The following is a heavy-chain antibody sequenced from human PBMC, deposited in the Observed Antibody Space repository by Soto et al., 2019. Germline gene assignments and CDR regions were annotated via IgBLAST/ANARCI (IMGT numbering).Heavy chain of an antibody. V-gene: IGHV4-39*01. Sequence: QLQLQESGPGLVKPSETLSLTCTVSGGSISSSSYYWGWIRQPPGKGLEWIGSIYYSGSTYYNPSLKSRVTISVDTSKNQFSLKLSSVTAADTAVYYCARRAKQRAVANTWHWYFDLWGRGTLVTVSS. CDR1: GGSISSSSYY. CDR2: IYYSGST. CDR3: ARRAKQRAVANTWHWYFDL. J-gene: IGHJ2*01. D-gene: IGHD6-19*01.